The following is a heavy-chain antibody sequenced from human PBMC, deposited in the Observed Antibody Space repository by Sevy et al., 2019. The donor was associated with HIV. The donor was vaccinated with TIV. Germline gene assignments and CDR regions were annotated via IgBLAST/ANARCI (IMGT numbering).Heavy chain of an antibody. CDR1: GFTFSSYT. V-gene: IGHV3-30*14. CDR2: ISYDGSRK. D-gene: IGHD1-26*01. J-gene: IGHJ4*02. Sequence: GGSLRLSCAASGFTFSSYTMHWVRQAPGKGLEWVAFISYDGSRKYYADSVKGRFTISRDNSKNTLYLQMNNRRAEDTAVFYCARDLALSGSYSWLAYWGQGTLVTVSS. CDR3: ARDLALSGSYSWLAY.